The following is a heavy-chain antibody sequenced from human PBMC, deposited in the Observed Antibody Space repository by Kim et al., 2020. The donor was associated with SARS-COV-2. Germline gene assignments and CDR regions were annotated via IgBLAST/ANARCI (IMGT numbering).Heavy chain of an antibody. CDR1: GYTFTSYG. V-gene: IGHV1-18*04. J-gene: IGHJ5*02. CDR2: ISAYNGNT. Sequence: ASVKVSCKASGYTFTSYGISWVRQAPGQGLEWMGWISAYNGNTNYAQKLQGRVTMTTDTSTSTAYMELRSLRSDDTAVYYCARDLGSSIGSEDNWFDPWGQGTLVTVSS. CDR3: ARDLGSSIGSEDNWFDP. D-gene: IGHD2-21*01.